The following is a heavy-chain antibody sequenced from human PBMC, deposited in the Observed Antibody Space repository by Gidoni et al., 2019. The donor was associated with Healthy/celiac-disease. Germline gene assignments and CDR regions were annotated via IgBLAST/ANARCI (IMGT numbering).Heavy chain of an antibody. CDR2: IYSGGST. D-gene: IGHD6-13*01. CDR1: VFTVSSNY. J-gene: IGHJ4*02. V-gene: IGHV3-66*02. CDR3: ARARGSSSWYD. Sequence: EVQLVESGGGLVQPGGSLRLSCASSVFTVSSNYMSWVRQAPGKGLEWVSVIYSGGSTYYADSVKGRFTISRDNSKNTLYLQMNSLRAEDKAVYYCARARGSSSWYDWGQGTLVTVSS.